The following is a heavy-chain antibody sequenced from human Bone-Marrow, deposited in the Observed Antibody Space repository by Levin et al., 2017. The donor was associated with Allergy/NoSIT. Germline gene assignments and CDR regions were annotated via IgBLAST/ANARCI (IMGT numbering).Heavy chain of an antibody. CDR2: IWFDGNNK. CDR1: GFMFSAYG. V-gene: IGHV3-33*01. Sequence: GESLKISCAASGFMFSAYGMHWVRQAPGKGLEWLALIWFDGNNKYYADSVKGRFTISRDNSKNTLYLQMNNLTAEDTALYYCAREAWVQLWLLDGGAPFDYWGPGTLVTVSS. J-gene: IGHJ4*02. CDR3: AREAWVQLWLLDGGAPFDY. D-gene: IGHD5-18*01.